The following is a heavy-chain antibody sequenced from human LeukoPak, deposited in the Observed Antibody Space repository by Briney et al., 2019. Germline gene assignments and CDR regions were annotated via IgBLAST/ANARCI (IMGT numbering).Heavy chain of an antibody. Sequence: PAETVSLTCAVSGYSISRGYYWGWIRQPPGKGVEWIGSIYHSGSTYDNPSLKNPVTISIATSKNQFSLKLSSVTTAETAVYYCARQDILPGGFDYWGQGPLVTVSS. CDR1: GYSISRGYY. D-gene: IGHD3-9*01. CDR2: IYHSGST. V-gene: IGHV4-38-2*01. J-gene: IGHJ4*02. CDR3: ARQDILPGGFDY.